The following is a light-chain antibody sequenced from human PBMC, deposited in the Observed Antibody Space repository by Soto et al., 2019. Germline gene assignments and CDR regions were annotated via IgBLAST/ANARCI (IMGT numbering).Light chain of an antibody. Sequence: LTQPPSASGSPGQSVTISCTGTSSDVGGYDFVSWYQQYPGKVPKLMVYEVNKRPSGVPDRFSGSKSGNTASLTVSGLQAEDEADYYCTSYAGGNNVFGTGTKLTVL. J-gene: IGLJ1*01. CDR2: EVN. CDR1: SSDVGGYDF. CDR3: TSYAGGNNV. V-gene: IGLV2-8*01.